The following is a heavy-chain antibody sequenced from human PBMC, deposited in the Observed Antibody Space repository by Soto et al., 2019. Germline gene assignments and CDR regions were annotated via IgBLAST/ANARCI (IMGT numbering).Heavy chain of an antibody. CDR1: GFTFSSYW. J-gene: IGHJ4*02. D-gene: IGHD4-17*01. V-gene: IGHV3-7*01. CDR3: ARGDVYGAYVSYYFDY. CDR2: IKQDGSEK. Sequence: GGSLRLSCAASGFTFSSYWMSWVRQAPGKGLEWVANIKQDGSEKYYVDSVKGRFTISRDNAKNSLYLQMNSLRVEDTAVYSCARGDVYGAYVSYYFDYWGQGTLVTVSS.